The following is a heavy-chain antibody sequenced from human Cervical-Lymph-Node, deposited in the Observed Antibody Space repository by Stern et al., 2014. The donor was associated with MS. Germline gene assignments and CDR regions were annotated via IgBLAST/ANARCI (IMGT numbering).Heavy chain of an antibody. Sequence: QVQLVQSGAEVKKPGSSVKVSCKASGGTFSSYAISWVRQAPGQGLEWMGGIIPIFGTANYAQKFQGRVTITADESTSTAYMELSSLRSEDTAVYYCARGSPLLYCGGDCYSGYFDLWGRGTLVTVSS. CDR2: IIPIFGTA. J-gene: IGHJ2*01. CDR3: ARGSPLLYCGGDCYSGYFDL. V-gene: IGHV1-69*01. D-gene: IGHD2-21*02. CDR1: GGTFSSYA.